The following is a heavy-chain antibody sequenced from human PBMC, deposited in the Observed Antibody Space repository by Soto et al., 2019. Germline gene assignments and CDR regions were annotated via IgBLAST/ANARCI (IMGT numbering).Heavy chain of an antibody. CDR2: IGSRTGTI. J-gene: IGHJ3*02. D-gene: IGHD1-1*01. CDR3: ARDPGLEDAFDI. Sequence: GGSLRLSCAASGFTFSTYSMNWVRQAPGKGLDWISYIGSRTGTIHYADSVKGRFTISGDKAQNSLYLQMNSLRAEDTAVYYCARDPGLEDAFDIWGQGTMVTVSS. V-gene: IGHV3-48*01. CDR1: GFTFSTYS.